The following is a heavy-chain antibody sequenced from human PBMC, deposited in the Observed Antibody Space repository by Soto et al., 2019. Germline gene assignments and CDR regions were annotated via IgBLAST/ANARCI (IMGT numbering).Heavy chain of an antibody. D-gene: IGHD5-18*01. CDR3: ARGRPRYSYGFSHVFDY. CDR1: GGSFSGYY. Sequence: PSETLSLTCAVYGGSFSGYYWSWIRQPPGKGLEWIGEINHSGSTNYNPSLKSRVTISVDTSKNQFSLKLSSVTAADTAVYYCARGRPRYSYGFSHVFDYWGQGTLVTVSS. J-gene: IGHJ4*02. V-gene: IGHV4-34*01. CDR2: INHSGST.